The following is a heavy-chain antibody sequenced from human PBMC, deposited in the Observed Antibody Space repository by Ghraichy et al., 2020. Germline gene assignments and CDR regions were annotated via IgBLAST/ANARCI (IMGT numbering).Heavy chain of an antibody. CDR3: AGSTPNHDYGDYWHY. Sequence: ASVKVSCKVSGYTLTELSMHWVRQAPGKGLEWMGIINPSGGSTSYAQKFQGRVTMTRDTSTSTVYMELSSLRSEDTAVYYCAGSTPNHDYGDYWHYWGQGTLVTVSS. CDR1: GYTLTELS. D-gene: IGHD4-17*01. V-gene: IGHV1-46*01. J-gene: IGHJ4*02. CDR2: INPSGGST.